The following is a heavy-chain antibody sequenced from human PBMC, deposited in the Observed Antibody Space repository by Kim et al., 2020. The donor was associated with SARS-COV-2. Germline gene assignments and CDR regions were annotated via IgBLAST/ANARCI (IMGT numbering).Heavy chain of an antibody. CDR1: GDSITDYH. V-gene: IGHV4-59*08. D-gene: IGHD3-9*01. Sequence: SETLSLTCTVSGDSITDYHWSWIRQPPGKGLEWIGYIRSGGATSYNPSLRSRVTISADTSKNHVSLRVTSVTGADTAMYYCARHFGDSTGYYNLGFWGQG. J-gene: IGHJ1*01. CDR3: ARHFGDSTGYYNLGF. CDR2: IRSGGAT.